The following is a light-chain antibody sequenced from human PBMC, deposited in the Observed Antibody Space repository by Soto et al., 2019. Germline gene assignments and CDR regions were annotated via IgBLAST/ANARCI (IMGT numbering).Light chain of an antibody. J-gene: IGKJ3*01. V-gene: IGKV1-39*01. CDR3: QQSYSTPRT. CDR1: QIISNY. CDR2: SAS. Sequence: DIQMTQSPTSLSASVGDRVTITCRASQIISNYLNWYQQKPGQAPELLIYSASSLQSGVPSRFSGSGSGTDFTLTISSLEVEDCATYYCQQSYSTPRTFGPGTKVDIK.